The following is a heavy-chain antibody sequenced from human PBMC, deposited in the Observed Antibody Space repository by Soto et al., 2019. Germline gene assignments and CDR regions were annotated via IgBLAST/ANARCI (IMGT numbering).Heavy chain of an antibody. Sequence: QLQLQEAGPGLVKPSETLSLACTVPGGSISSTNHYWGWIRQAPGKGLEWIGEIYYSGMTLYNPSLKSRVTISVDTSRDQLTLKLSSVTAADTAVYYCARHGYYYDSTGYYYFVWGQGTLVTVSS. V-gene: IGHV4-39*01. CDR1: GGSISSTNHY. CDR2: IYYSGMT. J-gene: IGHJ4*02. D-gene: IGHD3-22*01. CDR3: ARHGYYYDSTGYYYFV.